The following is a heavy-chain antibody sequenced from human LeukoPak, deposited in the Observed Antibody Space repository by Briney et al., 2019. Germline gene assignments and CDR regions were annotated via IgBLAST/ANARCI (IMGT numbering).Heavy chain of an antibody. CDR1: GGSISSYY. CDR3: ARDRGYCYDSTGYYSYYFDY. CDR2: IYPSGST. V-gene: IGHV4-4*07. Sequence: SETLSLTCTVSGGSISSYYWSWLRQAAGKGLEWIGRIYPSGSTNYNPALKSRVTMSVDTSKNQFSLTLSSVTAADTAVYYCARDRGYCYDSTGYYSYYFDYWGQGTLVTVSS. J-gene: IGHJ4*02. D-gene: IGHD3-22*01.